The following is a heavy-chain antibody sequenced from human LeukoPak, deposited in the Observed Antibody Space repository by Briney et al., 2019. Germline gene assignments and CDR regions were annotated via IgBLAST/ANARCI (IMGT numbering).Heavy chain of an antibody. CDR3: ARGGRGWFDP. Sequence: GGSLRLSCVASGFAFSTYWITWVRQAPGKGLEWVANINQDGRHRYFVNSVEGRFSISRDNAKNSLYLQIDSLGADDTAVYYCARGGRGWFDPWGQGTLVTVSS. J-gene: IGHJ5*02. D-gene: IGHD1-26*01. CDR2: INQDGRHR. CDR1: GFAFSTYW. V-gene: IGHV3-7*01.